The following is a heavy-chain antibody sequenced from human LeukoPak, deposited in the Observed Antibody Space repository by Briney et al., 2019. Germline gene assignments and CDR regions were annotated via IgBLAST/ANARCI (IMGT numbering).Heavy chain of an antibody. J-gene: IGHJ6*02. Sequence: SQTLSLTCDISGDSVSSNSAAWNWIRQSPSRGLEWLGRTYYRSKWYNDYAISVKSRMTINADTSKNQFSLQLNSVTAADTAVYYCARHLTRRDYFYYGMDVWGQGTPVTVSS. CDR3: ARHLTRRDYFYYGMDV. CDR1: GDSVSSNSAA. CDR2: TYYRSKWYN. V-gene: IGHV6-1*01.